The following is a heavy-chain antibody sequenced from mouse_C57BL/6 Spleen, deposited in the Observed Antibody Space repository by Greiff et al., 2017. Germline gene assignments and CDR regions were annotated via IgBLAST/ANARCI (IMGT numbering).Heavy chain of an antibody. V-gene: IGHV1-54*01. CDR2: INPGSGGT. CDR1: GYAFTNYL. J-gene: IGHJ3*01. D-gene: IGHD1-1*01. CDR3: ARSYGSSYGAY. Sequence: LQESGAELVRPGTSVKVSCKASGYAFTNYLIEWVKQRPGQGLEWIGVINPGSGGTNYNEKFKGKATLTADKSSSTAYMQLSSLTSEDSAVYFCARSYGSSYGAYWGQGTLVTVSA.